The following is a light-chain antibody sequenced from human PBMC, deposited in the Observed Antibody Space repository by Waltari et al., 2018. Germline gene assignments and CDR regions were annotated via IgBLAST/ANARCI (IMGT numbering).Light chain of an antibody. CDR3: QQYDNLPRT. CDR1: QDISNY. V-gene: IGKV1-33*01. J-gene: IGKJ1*01. Sequence: DIQMTQSPSSLSASVGDRVTITCQASQDISNYLNWYQQKPGKAPKLLIYYASNLETGVPSSFSGSGSGTDFTFTISSLQPEDIATYYCQQYDNLPRTFGQGTKVEIK. CDR2: YAS.